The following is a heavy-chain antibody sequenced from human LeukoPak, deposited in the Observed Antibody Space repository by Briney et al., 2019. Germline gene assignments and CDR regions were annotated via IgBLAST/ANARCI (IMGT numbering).Heavy chain of an antibody. CDR2: IYHSGST. J-gene: IGHJ6*03. D-gene: IGHD3-22*01. CDR1: GYSISSGYY. Sequence: SETLSLTCTVSGYSISSGYYWGWIRQPPGKGLEWIGSIYHSGSTYYNPSLKSRVTISVDTSKNQFSLKLSSVTAADTAVYYCARTVIPPKYYYYYYYMDVWGKGTTVTISS. CDR3: ARTVIPPKYYYYYYYMDV. V-gene: IGHV4-38-2*02.